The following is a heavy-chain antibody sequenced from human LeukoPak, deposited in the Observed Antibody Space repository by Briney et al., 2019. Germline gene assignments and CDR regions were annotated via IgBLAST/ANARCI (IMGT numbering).Heavy chain of an antibody. Sequence: GGSLRLSCVAAEFPFNSYGMNWVRQIPGKGLEWVGRIESKTDGCTTDYAAPVKGRFTISRDDSTNTLYLQMNSLKSEDTAVYYCTTYGSGRKFDYWGQGILVTVSS. D-gene: IGHD3-10*01. J-gene: IGHJ4*02. CDR3: TTYGSGRKFDY. CDR1: EFPFNSYG. CDR2: IESKTDGCTT. V-gene: IGHV3-15*04.